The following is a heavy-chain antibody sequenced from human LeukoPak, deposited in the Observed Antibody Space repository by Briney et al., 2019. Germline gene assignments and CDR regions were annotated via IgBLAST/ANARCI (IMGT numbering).Heavy chain of an antibody. D-gene: IGHD2-15*01. J-gene: IGHJ5*02. CDR1: GGSFSGYY. CDR2: INHSGST. Sequence: PSETLSLTCAVYGGSFSGYYWSWIRQPPGKGLEWIGEINHSGSTNYNPSLKSRVTISVDTSKNQFSLKLSSVTAADTAVYYCARAGYCSGGSCPIQPNNWFDPWGQGTLVTVSS. V-gene: IGHV4-34*01. CDR3: ARAGYCSGGSCPIQPNNWFDP.